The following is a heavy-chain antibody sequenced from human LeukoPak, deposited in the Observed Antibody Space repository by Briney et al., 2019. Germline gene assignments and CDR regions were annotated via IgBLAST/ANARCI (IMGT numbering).Heavy chain of an antibody. Sequence: GGSLRLSCAASGFFFDKFAMSWVRQAPGKGLEWVSSISASGERTDYPDSVKGRFTISRHNSKNTLYLQMNSLRAEDTAVYYCARDGKYGMDVWGQGTTVTVSS. D-gene: IGHD1-26*01. CDR2: ISASGERT. V-gene: IGHV3-23*01. J-gene: IGHJ6*02. CDR3: ARDGKYGMDV. CDR1: GFFFDKFA.